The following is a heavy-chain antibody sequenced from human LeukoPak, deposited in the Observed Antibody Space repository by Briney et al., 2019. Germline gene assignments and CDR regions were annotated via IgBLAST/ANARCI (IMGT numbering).Heavy chain of an antibody. CDR1: GYSFTCYG. CDR2: ISAYNGNT. V-gene: IGHV1-18*01. J-gene: IGHJ4*02. Sequence: GASVKVSCKASGYSFTCYGISWVRQAPGQGLEWMGWISAYNGNTNYAQKLQDRVTMTTDTSTSTGYMELRSLTSDDTAVYYCARSRGGYSYGYGEGWGQGTLVTVSS. D-gene: IGHD5-18*01. CDR3: ARSRGGYSYGYGEG.